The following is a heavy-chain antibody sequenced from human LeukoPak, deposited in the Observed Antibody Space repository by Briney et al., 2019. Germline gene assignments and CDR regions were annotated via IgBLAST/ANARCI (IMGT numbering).Heavy chain of an antibody. Sequence: PSETLSLTCAVSGGSISSGGYSWSWIRQPPGKGLEWIGYIYHSGSTYYNPSLKSRVTISVDRSKNQFSLKLSSVTAADTAVYYCARMYSSSSGDAFDIWGQGTMATVSS. J-gene: IGHJ3*02. CDR1: GGSISSGGYS. V-gene: IGHV4-30-2*01. D-gene: IGHD6-6*01. CDR2: IYHSGST. CDR3: ARMYSSSSGDAFDI.